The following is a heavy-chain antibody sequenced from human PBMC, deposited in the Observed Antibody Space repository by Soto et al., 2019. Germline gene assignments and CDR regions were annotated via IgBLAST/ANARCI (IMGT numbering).Heavy chain of an antibody. J-gene: IGHJ6*03. CDR1: GYTFTGYY. CDR3: ARDRFGQWSEKRQYYYHYYMDV. V-gene: IGHV1-2*04. Sequence: ASVKVSCKASGYTFTGYYMHWVRQAPGQGLEWMGWINPNSGGTNYAQKFQGWVTITRDTSASTAYMELSRLRSEDTAVYYCARDRFGQWSEKRQYYYHYYMDVWGKGTKVTVSS. CDR2: INPNSGGT. D-gene: IGHD2-15*01.